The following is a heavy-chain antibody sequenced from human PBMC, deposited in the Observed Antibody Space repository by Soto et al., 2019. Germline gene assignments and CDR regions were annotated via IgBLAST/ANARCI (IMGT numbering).Heavy chain of an antibody. Sequence: EVQLVESGGGLVKPGGSLRLSCVVSAFAFRNAWMAWVRQAPGKGLEWVGRIKGKIDGETTDYPAPVTGRFSISRDESINTLYLQMNSLRTEDTGVYYCATACGGGDCYPKWGQGTLVTVSS. D-gene: IGHD2-21*02. CDR1: AFAFRNAW. J-gene: IGHJ4*02. CDR2: IKGKIDGETT. CDR3: ATACGGGDCYPK. V-gene: IGHV3-15*05.